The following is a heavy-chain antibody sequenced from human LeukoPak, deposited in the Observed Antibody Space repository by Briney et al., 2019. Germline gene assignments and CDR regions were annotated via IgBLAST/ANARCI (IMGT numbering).Heavy chain of an antibody. D-gene: IGHD3-10*01. J-gene: IGHJ4*02. V-gene: IGHV3-21*01. CDR1: GFTFSSYS. Sequence: GGSLRLSCAASGFTFSSYSMNWVRQAPGKGLEWVSSISSSSSYIYYADSVKGRFTISRDNAKNSLYLQMNSLRAEDTAVYYCASSAGSGSYPRWGQGTLVTVSS. CDR2: ISSSSSYI. CDR3: ASSAGSGSYPR.